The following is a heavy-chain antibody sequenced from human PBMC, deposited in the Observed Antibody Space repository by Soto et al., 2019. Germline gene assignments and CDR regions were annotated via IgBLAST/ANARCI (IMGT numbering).Heavy chain of an antibody. J-gene: IGHJ4*02. CDR3: AKSRPEDYYDSSGHNDY. V-gene: IGHV3-23*01. CDR1: GFTFSSYA. CDR2: ISGSGGST. Sequence: GGSLRLSCAASGFTFSSYAMSWVRQAPGKGLEWVSAISGSGGSTYYADSVKGRFTISRDNSKNTLYLQMNSLRAEDTAVYYCAKSRPEDYYDSSGHNDYWGQGTLVTVSS. D-gene: IGHD3-22*01.